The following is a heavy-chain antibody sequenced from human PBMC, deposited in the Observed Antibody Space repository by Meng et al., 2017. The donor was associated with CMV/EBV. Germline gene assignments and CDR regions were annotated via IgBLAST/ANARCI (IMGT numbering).Heavy chain of an antibody. CDR2: INPNSGGT. V-gene: IGHV1-2*02. CDR1: GSTFTGYY. Sequence: SGSTFTGYYMHWVRQAPGQGLEWMGWINPNSGGTNYAQKFQGRVTMTRDTSISTAYMELSRLRSDDTAVYYCARGKVDARSAVALFDYWGQGTLVTVSS. D-gene: IGHD2-15*01. CDR3: ARGKVDARSAVALFDY. J-gene: IGHJ4*02.